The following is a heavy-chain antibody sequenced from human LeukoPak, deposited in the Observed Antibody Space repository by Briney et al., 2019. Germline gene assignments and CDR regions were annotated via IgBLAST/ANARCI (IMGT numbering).Heavy chain of an antibody. CDR2: MNPNSGNT. Sequence: ASVKVSCKASGYTFTSYEINWVRQATGQGLEWMGWMNPNSGNTGYAQKFQGRVTMTRNTSISTAYMELRSLRSDDTAVYYCARDHYDSIGGIWGQGTLVTVSS. D-gene: IGHD3-22*01. CDR3: ARDHYDSIGGI. CDR1: GYTFTSYE. J-gene: IGHJ1*01. V-gene: IGHV1-8*01.